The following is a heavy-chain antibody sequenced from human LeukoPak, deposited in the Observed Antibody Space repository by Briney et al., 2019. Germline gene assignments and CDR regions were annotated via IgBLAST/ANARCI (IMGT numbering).Heavy chain of an antibody. J-gene: IGHJ4*02. CDR1: GFVFSNYW. CDR3: ASSIVADGTSPFDY. D-gene: IGHD6-13*01. CDR2: IKTDGSTI. Sequence: GGSLRLSRAASGFVFSNYWMHWVRQAPGKGLVWVSRIKTDGSTITYADSVKGRFTISKDNAMSTLYLQMNSLGAEDTAVYYCASSIVADGTSPFDYWGQGTLVTVSS. V-gene: IGHV3-74*01.